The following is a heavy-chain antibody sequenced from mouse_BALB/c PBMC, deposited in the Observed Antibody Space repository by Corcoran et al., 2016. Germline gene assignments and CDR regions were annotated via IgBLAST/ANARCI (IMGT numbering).Heavy chain of an antibody. V-gene: IGHV1S136*01. CDR3: ASRLTRNARVY. D-gene: IGHD1-2*01. CDR2: INPYNDGT. Sequence: EVQLQQSGPELVKPGASVKMSCKASGYTFTSYVMHWVKQKPGQGLEWIGYINPYNDGTKYNEKFKGKATLTSDKSSSTAYMELSNLTSEDSAVYYCASRLTRNARVYWGQGTSVTVSS. J-gene: IGHJ4*01. CDR1: GYTFTSYV.